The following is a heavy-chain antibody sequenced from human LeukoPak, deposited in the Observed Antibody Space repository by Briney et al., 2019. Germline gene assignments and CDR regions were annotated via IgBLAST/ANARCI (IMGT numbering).Heavy chain of an antibody. J-gene: IGHJ4*02. Sequence: GGSLRLSCAASGFTFSSSAITWVHQAPGQGLEWVSSISGSGTNTYYADSVKGRFTISRANSKSTLYLQVNSLRAEDTVFCYCAKQYYGGWGDEWGQGTVVTVSS. CDR1: GFTFSSSA. CDR2: ISGSGTNT. CDR3: AKQYYGGWGDE. V-gene: IGHV3-23*01. D-gene: IGHD3-3*01.